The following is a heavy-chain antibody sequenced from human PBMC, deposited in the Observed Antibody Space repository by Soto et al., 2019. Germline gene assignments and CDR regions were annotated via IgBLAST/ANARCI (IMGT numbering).Heavy chain of an antibody. D-gene: IGHD5-18*01. CDR2: ISGSGGST. CDR1: GFTFSSYA. V-gene: IGHV3-23*01. Sequence: GGSLRLSCAASGFTFSSYAMSWVRQAPGKGLEWVSAISGSGGSTYYADSVKGRFTISRDNSKNTLYLQMNSLRAEDTAVYYCAKDLRIQLWSHAFDYWGQGTLVTVSS. J-gene: IGHJ4*02. CDR3: AKDLRIQLWSHAFDY.